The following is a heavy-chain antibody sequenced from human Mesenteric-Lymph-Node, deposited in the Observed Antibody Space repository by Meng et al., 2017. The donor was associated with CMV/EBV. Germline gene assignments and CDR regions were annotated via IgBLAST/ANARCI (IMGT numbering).Heavy chain of an antibody. J-gene: IGHJ4*02. V-gene: IGHV1-69*15. CDR1: WSPLSSYS. CDR2: IIPIFGTA. D-gene: IGHD3-9*01. Sequence: SWSPLSSYSISLVRTAPGTGLEWMGRIIPIFGTASYAQKFQGRVTITADESTTTAYMELSSLRSEDTAVYYCASSAQYDILTGYLDYWGQGTLVTVSS. CDR3: ASSAQYDILTGYLDY.